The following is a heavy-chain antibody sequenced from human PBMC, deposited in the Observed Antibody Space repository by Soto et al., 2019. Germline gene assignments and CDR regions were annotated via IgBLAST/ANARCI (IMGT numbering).Heavy chain of an antibody. CDR3: ARFLGNWYFDL. J-gene: IGHJ2*01. Sequence: QVQLVQSGAEVKKPGSSMKVSCKASGGTFNNCGVSWVRQAPGQGLEWMGGVIPIFNTLNYEQRFLGRLTISADESATTVYMELSSLTSEDTAVYYCARFLGNWYFDLWGRGTLVTVSS. D-gene: IGHD3-16*01. CDR2: VIPIFNTL. V-gene: IGHV1-69*01. CDR1: GGTFNNCG.